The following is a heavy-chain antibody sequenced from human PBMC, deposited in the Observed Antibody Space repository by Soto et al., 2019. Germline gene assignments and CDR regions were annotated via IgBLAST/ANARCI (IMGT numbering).Heavy chain of an antibody. Sequence: QVQLVESGGGVVQPGRSLRLSCAASGFTFSSYAMHWVRQAPGKGLEWVAVISYDGSNKYYADSVKGRFTMSRDNSKNTLYLQMNSLRVEDTAVYYCARDEGRYMVLTPWYYWGQGSLVTVSS. D-gene: IGHD2-8*01. CDR2: ISYDGSNK. CDR3: ARDEGRYMVLTPWYY. J-gene: IGHJ4*02. V-gene: IGHV3-30-3*01. CDR1: GFTFSSYA.